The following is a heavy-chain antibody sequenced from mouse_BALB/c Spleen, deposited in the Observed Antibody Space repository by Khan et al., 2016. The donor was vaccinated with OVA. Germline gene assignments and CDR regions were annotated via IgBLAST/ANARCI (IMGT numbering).Heavy chain of an antibody. Sequence: QVQLKQSGPGLVAPSQNLSITCTVSGFSLTDYGVSWIRQPPGKGLEWLGVIWGGGTTYYNSALKSRLIISKDNSKSQVLLKMNSLQTYDTARYYCAKGVWSYYFALDYWGQGTAVTVSS. CDR1: GFSLTDYG. J-gene: IGHJ4*01. CDR3: AKGVWSYYFALDY. D-gene: IGHD2-10*02. CDR2: IWGGGTT. V-gene: IGHV2-6-5*01.